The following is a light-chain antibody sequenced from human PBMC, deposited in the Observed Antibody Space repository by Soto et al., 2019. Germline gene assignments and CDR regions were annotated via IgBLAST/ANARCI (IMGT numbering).Light chain of an antibody. CDR1: SREVGAYDY. J-gene: IGLJ1*01. V-gene: IGLV2-14*03. CDR3: CSYADGSIYF. Sequence: QSVLTQPASVSGSPGQSITISCTGTSREVGAYDYVSWYLQYPDKAPQLLIYYVDHRPSGVSSRFSGSKSGNTASLTISGLQAEDEGDYYCCSYADGSIYFFGTGTKLTVL. CDR2: YVD.